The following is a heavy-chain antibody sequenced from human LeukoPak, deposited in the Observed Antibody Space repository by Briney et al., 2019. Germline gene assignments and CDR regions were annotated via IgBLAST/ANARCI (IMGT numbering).Heavy chain of an antibody. CDR3: ARDSSSWYGFRGYYFDY. D-gene: IGHD6-13*01. CDR2: IKQDGSEK. Sequence: PGGSLRLSCAASGFTFSSYWMSWIRQAPGKGLEWVANIKQDGSEKYYVDSVKGRFTISRDNAKNSLYLQMNSLRAEDTAVYYCARDSSSWYGFRGYYFDYWGQGTLVTVSS. CDR1: GFTFSSYW. J-gene: IGHJ4*02. V-gene: IGHV3-7*01.